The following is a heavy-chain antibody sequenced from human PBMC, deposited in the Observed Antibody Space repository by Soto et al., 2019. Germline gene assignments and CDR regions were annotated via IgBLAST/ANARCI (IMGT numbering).Heavy chain of an antibody. V-gene: IGHV4-59*01. Sequence: QVQLQESGPGLVKPSETLSLTCTVSGGSISSYYWSWIRQPPGKGLEWIGYIYYSGSTNYNPSLKSRVTISVDTSKNQFSLKLSSVTAADTAVYYCARTSITMVRGVSFIYYYMDVWGKGTTVTVSS. CDR3: ARTSITMVRGVSFIYYYMDV. CDR2: IYYSGST. J-gene: IGHJ6*03. CDR1: GGSISSYY. D-gene: IGHD3-10*01.